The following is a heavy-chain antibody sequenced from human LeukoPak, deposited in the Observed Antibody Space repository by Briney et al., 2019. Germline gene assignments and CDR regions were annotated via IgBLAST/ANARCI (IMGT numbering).Heavy chain of an antibody. CDR2: IYYSGST. Sequence: SETLSLTCTVSGGSISSSSYYWGWIRQPPGKGLEWIGSIYYSGSTYYNPSLKSRVTISVDTSKNQFSLKLSSVTAADTAVYYCARIDWNYSRYYYYYYMDVWGKGTTVTVSS. CDR3: ARIDWNYSRYYYYYYMDV. J-gene: IGHJ6*03. CDR1: GGSISSSSYY. V-gene: IGHV4-39*07. D-gene: IGHD1-7*01.